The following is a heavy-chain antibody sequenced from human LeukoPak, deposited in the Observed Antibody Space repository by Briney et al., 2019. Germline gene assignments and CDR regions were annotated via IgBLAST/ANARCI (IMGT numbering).Heavy chain of an antibody. Sequence: GGSLRLSCAASGFTFDDYAMHWDRQAPGKGLEWVSGISWNSGSIGYADSVKGRFTISRGNAKNSLYLQTNSLRAEDMALYYCAKVSNYYYYYMDVWGKGTTVTVSS. J-gene: IGHJ6*03. CDR2: ISWNSGSI. CDR3: AKVSNYYYYYMDV. CDR1: GFTFDDYA. V-gene: IGHV3-9*03.